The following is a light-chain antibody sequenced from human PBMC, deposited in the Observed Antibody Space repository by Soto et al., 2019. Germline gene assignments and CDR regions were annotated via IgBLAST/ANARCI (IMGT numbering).Light chain of an antibody. J-gene: IGKJ2*01. CDR1: QSVSSSY. CDR3: QQYGSSPPNT. V-gene: IGKV3-20*01. Sequence: EIGLTQSPGTLSLSPRERATLSCRASQSVSSSYLAWYQQKPGQAPRVLIYGASSRATGIPDRFSGSGSGTDFTLSIRRLEPEEFAVYYCQQYGSSPPNTFGQGTKLEIK. CDR2: GAS.